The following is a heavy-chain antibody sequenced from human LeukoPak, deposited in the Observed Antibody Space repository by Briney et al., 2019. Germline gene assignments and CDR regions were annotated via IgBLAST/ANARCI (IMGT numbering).Heavy chain of an antibody. Sequence: PSETLSLTCTVSGGSISSSSYYWGWIRGPPGKGLEWIGSIYYSGSTYYNPSLKSRVTISVDTSKNQFSLKLSSVTAADTAVYYCARRVGPFDYWGQGTLVTVSS. CDR1: GGSISSSSYY. D-gene: IGHD1-26*01. CDR3: ARRVGPFDY. CDR2: IYYSGST. V-gene: IGHV4-39*01. J-gene: IGHJ4*02.